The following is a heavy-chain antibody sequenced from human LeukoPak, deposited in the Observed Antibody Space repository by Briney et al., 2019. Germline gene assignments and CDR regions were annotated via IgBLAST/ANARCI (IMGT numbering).Heavy chain of an antibody. D-gene: IGHD5/OR15-5a*01. CDR1: GYSFTSYW. Sequence: GESLKISCKGSGYSFTSYWIGWVRQMPGKGLEWIGIIYPGDSDARYSPSFQGQVTISADKSISTAYLQWSSLQASDTAMYYCARQVRGGYSVDAFGIWGQGTMVTVSS. V-gene: IGHV5-51*01. CDR2: IYPGDSDA. J-gene: IGHJ3*02. CDR3: ARQVRGGYSVDAFGI.